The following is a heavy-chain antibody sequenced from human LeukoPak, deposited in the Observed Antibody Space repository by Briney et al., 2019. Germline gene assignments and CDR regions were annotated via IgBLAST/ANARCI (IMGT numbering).Heavy chain of an antibody. D-gene: IGHD2-2*01. Sequence: PSETLSLTCTVSGGSISSSSYHWGWIRQPPGKGLEWIGSIYYSGSTYYNPSLKSRVTISVDTSKNQFSLKVSSVTAADTAVYYCARDVQLRQTLYYGMDVWGQGTTVTVSS. CDR3: ARDVQLRQTLYYGMDV. CDR2: IYYSGST. V-gene: IGHV4-39*07. J-gene: IGHJ6*02. CDR1: GGSISSSSYH.